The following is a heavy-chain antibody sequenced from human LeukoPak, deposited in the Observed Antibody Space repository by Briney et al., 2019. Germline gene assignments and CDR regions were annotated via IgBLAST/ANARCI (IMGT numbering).Heavy chain of an antibody. D-gene: IGHD4-17*01. CDR1: GGPISSYH. CDR2: IYYSGST. V-gene: IGHV4-59*13. CDR3: ARDQGYGDYH. J-gene: IGHJ5*02. Sequence: SETLSLTCTVSGGPISSYHWSWIRQPPGKGLEWIGYIYYSGSTNYSPSLKSRVTISVDTSKNQISLKLSSVTAADTAVYYCARDQGYGDYHWGQGTLVTVSS.